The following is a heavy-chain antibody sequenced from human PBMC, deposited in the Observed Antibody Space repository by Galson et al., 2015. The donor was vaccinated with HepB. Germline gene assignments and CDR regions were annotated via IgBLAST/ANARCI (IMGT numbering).Heavy chain of an antibody. CDR3: ARGSWGIAAAGKGQCWFDP. CDR1: GYTFTSYA. Sequence: SVKVSCKASGYTFTSYAMNWVRQAPGQGLEWMGWINTNTGNPTYAQGFTGRFVFSLDTSVSTAYLQISSLKAEDTAVDYCARGSWGIAAAGKGQCWFDPWGQGTLVTVSS. CDR2: INTNTGNP. J-gene: IGHJ5*02. D-gene: IGHD6-13*01. V-gene: IGHV7-4-1*02.